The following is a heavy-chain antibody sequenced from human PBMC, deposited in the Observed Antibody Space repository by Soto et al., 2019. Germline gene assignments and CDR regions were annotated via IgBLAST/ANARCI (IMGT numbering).Heavy chain of an antibody. CDR2: IYSGGST. CDR1: GFTVSSNY. CDR3: ARARSGWWPPVFDY. V-gene: IGHV3-53*01. J-gene: IGHJ4*02. Sequence: EVQLVESGGGLIQPGGSLRLSCAASGFTVSSNYMSWVRQAPGKGLEWVSVIYSGGSTYYADSVKGRFTISRDNSKNTLYLQMNSLRAEDTAVYYCARARSGWWPPVFDYWGQGTLVTVSS. D-gene: IGHD2-15*01.